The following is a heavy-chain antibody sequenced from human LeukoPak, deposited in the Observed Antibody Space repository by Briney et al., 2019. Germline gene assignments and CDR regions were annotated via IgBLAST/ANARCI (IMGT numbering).Heavy chain of an antibody. CDR3: ARDTSSSFYLFDP. Sequence: SVKVSCKASGGTFSSYAISWVRQAPGQGLEWMGGIIPIFGTANYAQKFQGRVTITTDESTSTAYMELSSLRSEDTAAYYCARDTSSSFYLFDPWGQGTLVTVSS. J-gene: IGHJ5*02. CDR2: IIPIFGTA. V-gene: IGHV1-69*05. CDR1: GGTFSSYA. D-gene: IGHD6-6*01.